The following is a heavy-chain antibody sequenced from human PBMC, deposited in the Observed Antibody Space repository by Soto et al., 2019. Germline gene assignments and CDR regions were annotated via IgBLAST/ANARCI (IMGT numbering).Heavy chain of an antibody. V-gene: IGHV4-30-4*01. D-gene: IGHD3-22*01. CDR1: GGSISSDDYY. Sequence: SETLSLTCTVSGGSISSDDYYWSWIRQAPGRGLEWIGYIHSSGSIYYNPSLKSRATISIDTAGNQFSLKVSSVTVADTAVYYCARDLDGLHDDTSGPFPRPGWGQGTLVTVSS. J-gene: IGHJ1*01. CDR2: IHSSGSI. CDR3: ARDLDGLHDDTSGPFPRPG.